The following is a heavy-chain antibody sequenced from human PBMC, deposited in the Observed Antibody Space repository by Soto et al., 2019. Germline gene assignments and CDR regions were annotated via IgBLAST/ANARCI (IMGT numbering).Heavy chain of an antibody. CDR3: SKEHYDFWSGYYPDYYYYGMDV. V-gene: IGHV3-30*18. J-gene: IGHJ6*02. CDR2: ISYDGSNK. D-gene: IGHD3-3*01. Sequence: GGSLRLSCAASGFTFSSYGMHWVRQAPGKGLEWVAVISYDGSNKYYADSVKGRFTISRDNSKNTLYLQMNSLRAEDTAAYYCSKEHYDFWSGYYPDYYYYGMDVWGQGTTVTVSS. CDR1: GFTFSSYG.